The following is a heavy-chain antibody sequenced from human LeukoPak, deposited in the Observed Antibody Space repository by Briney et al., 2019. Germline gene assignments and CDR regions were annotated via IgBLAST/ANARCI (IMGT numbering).Heavy chain of an antibody. V-gene: IGHV3-74*01. CDR3: ARAQYYDSASAFDI. D-gene: IGHD3-22*01. Sequence: PGGSLRLSCAASGFTFSNYWMHWVRQAPGKWLVWVSRINTDGSSTSYVDSVKGRFTISRDNSKNTLYLQMNSLRAEDTAVYYCARAQYYDSASAFDIWGQGTMVTVSS. J-gene: IGHJ3*02. CDR2: INTDGSST. CDR1: GFTFSNYW.